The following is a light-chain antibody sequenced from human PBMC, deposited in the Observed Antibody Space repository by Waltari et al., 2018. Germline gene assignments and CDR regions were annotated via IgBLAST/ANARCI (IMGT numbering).Light chain of an antibody. Sequence: QSGLTQPASVSGSPGQSITISCTGTPSAIGYYNFVPWYQQHPGKAPKLVIFDVSRWPSGVSHRFSGSKSGNTASLTISGLQAEDEAAYYCASYTSANTVLFGGGTKVTVL. J-gene: IGLJ2*01. CDR1: PSAIGYYNF. CDR3: ASYTSANTVL. V-gene: IGLV2-14*03. CDR2: DVS.